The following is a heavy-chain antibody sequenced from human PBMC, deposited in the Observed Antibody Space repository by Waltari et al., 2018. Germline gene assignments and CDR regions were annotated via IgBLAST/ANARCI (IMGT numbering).Heavy chain of an antibody. CDR3: ARGAYDDSYEALDV. D-gene: IGHD4-17*01. J-gene: IGHJ3*01. Sequence: QVQLQESGPGLLKPSQTLSLTCPVSGGSIDSGDSYLAWIRQHPGKGLEWIGYIYYNEDTHYSPSLRSRVTISLDTSKKQFSLRLNSVTAADTAVYFCARGAYDDSYEALDVWGQGTLVTVSS. CDR2: IYYNEDT. V-gene: IGHV4-31*03. CDR1: GGSIDSGDSY.